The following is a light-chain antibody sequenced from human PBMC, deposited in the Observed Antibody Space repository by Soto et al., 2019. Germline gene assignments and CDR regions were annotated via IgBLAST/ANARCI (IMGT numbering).Light chain of an antibody. CDR2: AAS. Sequence: DIQMTQSPSSLSASVGERVTITCRASQSISSYLTWYQQKPGKAPKLLIYAASSLQSGVPSRFSRRASGTDFTLTISSLQPEDFAPYYCQQTYNTPPFTFGQGTKVEIK. CDR1: QSISSY. J-gene: IGKJ2*01. V-gene: IGKV1-39*01. CDR3: QQTYNTPPFT.